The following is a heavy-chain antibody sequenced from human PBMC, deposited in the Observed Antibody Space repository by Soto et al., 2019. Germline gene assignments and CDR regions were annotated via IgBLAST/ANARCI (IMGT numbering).Heavy chain of an antibody. J-gene: IGHJ6*02. V-gene: IGHV4-34*01. CDR3: ARGGANGSGSYSYYYYGMDV. Sequence: LSLTCAVYGGSFIGYYWSWIRQPPGKGLEWIGEINHSGSTNYNPSLKSRVTISVDTSKNQFSLKLSSVTAADTAVYYCARGGANGSGSYSYYYYGMDVWGQGTTVTVSS. CDR1: GGSFIGYY. D-gene: IGHD3-10*01. CDR2: INHSGST.